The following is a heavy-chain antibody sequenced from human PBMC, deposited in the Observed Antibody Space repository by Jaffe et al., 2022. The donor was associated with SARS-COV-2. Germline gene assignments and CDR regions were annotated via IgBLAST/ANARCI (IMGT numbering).Heavy chain of an antibody. D-gene: IGHD3-16*01. CDR3: ARDSWPGGKPDVFDI. CDR2: INTGTGSP. CDR1: GYSISSYS. Sequence: QVQLVQSGSELKNPGASVKISCEASGYSISSYSLNWVRQAPGQGPEWMGWINTGTGSPTYAQGFTGRYVFSLDSSVRTAYLQISSLKAEDTAVYYCARDSWPGGKPDVFDIWGQGTKVTVSS. J-gene: IGHJ3*02. V-gene: IGHV7-4-1*02.